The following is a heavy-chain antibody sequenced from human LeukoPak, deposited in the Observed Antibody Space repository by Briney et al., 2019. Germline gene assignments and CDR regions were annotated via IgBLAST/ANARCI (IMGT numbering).Heavy chain of an antibody. CDR2: IDARSGIV. CDR3: ARTYDFGRGPPGDAFDN. CDR1: GFTFTMFG. V-gene: IGHV3-48*01. D-gene: IGHD3-3*01. Sequence: GGSLRLSCAASGFTFTMFGMNWVRQAPGKGLECVSYIDARSGIVYYADSVQGRFTISRDDAKDSVFLQMNSLRVDDTAVYYCARTYDFGRGPPGDAFDNWGQGTLVTVP. J-gene: IGHJ3*02.